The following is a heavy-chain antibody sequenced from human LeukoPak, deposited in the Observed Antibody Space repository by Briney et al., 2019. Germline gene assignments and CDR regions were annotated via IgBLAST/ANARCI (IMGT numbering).Heavy chain of an antibody. CDR2: IYYSGST. CDR3: ARDGLWTNYYGMDV. V-gene: IGHV4-59*01. CDR1: GGSISSYY. D-gene: IGHD3-10*01. Sequence: SETLSLTCTVSGGSISSYYWSWIRQPPGKGLEWIGYIYYSGSTNCNPSLKSRVTISVDTSKNQFSLKLSSVTAADTAVYYCARDGLWTNYYGMDVWGQGTTVTVSS. J-gene: IGHJ6*02.